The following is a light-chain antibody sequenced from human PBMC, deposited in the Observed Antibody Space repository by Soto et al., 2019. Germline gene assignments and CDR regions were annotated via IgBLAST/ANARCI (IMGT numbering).Light chain of an antibody. CDR1: QSVGSN. Sequence: EIVMTQSPATLSVSPGERVTLSCRARQSVGSNLAWYQQKPGQAPRLLIYGASTRATGIPARFSGSGSETEFTLTISSLQAEDSAVYFCHQYNNWPTWTFGQGTKVDIK. CDR3: HQYNNWPTWT. V-gene: IGKV3-15*01. CDR2: GAS. J-gene: IGKJ1*01.